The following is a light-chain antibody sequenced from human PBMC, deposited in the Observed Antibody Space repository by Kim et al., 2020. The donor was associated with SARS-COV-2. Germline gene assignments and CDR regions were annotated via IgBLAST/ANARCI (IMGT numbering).Light chain of an antibody. V-gene: IGKV3-20*01. CDR2: GAS. J-gene: IGKJ4*01. Sequence: SPGRRASLSCRAIHSVSSSYLAWHQQKPGHAPMLLIYGASSRATGIPDRFSGSGSRADFTLTISRLEPEDVAVYYCQQYGISPLTFGGGTKVDIK. CDR3: QQYGISPLT. CDR1: HSVSSSY.